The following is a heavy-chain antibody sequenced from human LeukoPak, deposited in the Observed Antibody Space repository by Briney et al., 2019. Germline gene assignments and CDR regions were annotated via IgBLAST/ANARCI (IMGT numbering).Heavy chain of an antibody. Sequence: GESLRLSFAASGFTFSNHVIHWVRQAPGKGLEWLAVISYDGTNKYYADSVKGRFTISRDHSQSTVDLHMNNLRGADTAVYYCVRIPTYNNMDVWGEGATVTVSS. D-gene: IGHD2-21*01. CDR1: GFTFSNHV. V-gene: IGHV3-30*04. J-gene: IGHJ6*03. CDR2: ISYDGTNK. CDR3: VRIPTYNNMDV.